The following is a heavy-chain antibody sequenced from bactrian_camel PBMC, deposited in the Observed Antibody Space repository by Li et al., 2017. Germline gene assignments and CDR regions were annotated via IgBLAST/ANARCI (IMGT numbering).Heavy chain of an antibody. V-gene: IGHV3S53*01. Sequence: HVQLVESGGGSVQAGGSLTLSCTVSGHTYLNYCMGWFRQAPGKGREGVAAIENDGTTTYADSVKGRFTISKDGGKNTVYLQMNSLNTEDTAMYYCAASISDVVEGHGLTLSSGRFKRRVSRKDCAVHASYNHWGQGTQVTV. J-gene: IGHJ4*01. CDR3: AASISDVVEGHGLTLSSGRFKRRVSRKDCAVHASYNH. CDR1: GHTYLNYC. CDR2: IENDGTT. D-gene: IGHD3*01.